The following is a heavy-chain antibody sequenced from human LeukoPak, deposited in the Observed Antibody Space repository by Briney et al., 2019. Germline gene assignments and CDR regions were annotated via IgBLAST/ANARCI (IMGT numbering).Heavy chain of an antibody. J-gene: IGHJ4*02. CDR3: AKDRLVELVYFDY. V-gene: IGHV3-30*18. D-gene: IGHD3/OR15-3a*01. CDR1: GFTFSSYG. Sequence: GGSLRLSCAASGFTFSSYGMHWVRQAPGKGLEWVAVISYDGSNKYYADSVKGRFTISRDNSKNTLYLQMNSLRAEDTAVYYCAKDRLVELVYFDYWGQGTLVTVSS. CDR2: ISYDGSNK.